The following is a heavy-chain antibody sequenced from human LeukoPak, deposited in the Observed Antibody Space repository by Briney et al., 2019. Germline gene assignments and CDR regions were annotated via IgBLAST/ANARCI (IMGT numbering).Heavy chain of an antibody. CDR3: ARVDCSTSCYRSWFDP. Sequence: SVKVSCRASGGTFSSYAISWVRQAPGQGLEWMGGIIPIFGTANYAQKFQGRVTITTDESTSTAYMELSSLRSEDTAVYYCARVDCSTSCYRSWFDPWGQGTLVTVSS. V-gene: IGHV1-69*05. CDR2: IIPIFGTA. D-gene: IGHD2-2*01. J-gene: IGHJ5*02. CDR1: GGTFSSYA.